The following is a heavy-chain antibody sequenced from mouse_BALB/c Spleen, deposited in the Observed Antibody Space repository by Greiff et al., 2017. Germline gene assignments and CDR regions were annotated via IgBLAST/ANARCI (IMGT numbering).Heavy chain of an antibody. Sequence: QVQLQQSGPGLVAPSQSLSITCTVSGFSLTGYGVNWVRQPPGKGLEWLGMIWGDGSTDYNSALKSRLSISKDNSKSQVFLKMNSLQTDDTARYYCARDRDYGPAKFAYWGQGTLVTVSA. CDR3: ARDRDYGPAKFAY. CDR2: IWGDGST. J-gene: IGHJ3*01. V-gene: IGHV2-6-7*01. D-gene: IGHD1-2*01. CDR1: GFSLTGYG.